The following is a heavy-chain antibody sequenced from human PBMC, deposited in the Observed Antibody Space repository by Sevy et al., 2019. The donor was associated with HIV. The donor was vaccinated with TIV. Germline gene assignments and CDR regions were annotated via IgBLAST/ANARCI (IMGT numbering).Heavy chain of an antibody. CDR1: GDSVSSNSPA. CDR2: TYYRSKWYN. CDR3: ARGWLRSGFDI. J-gene: IGHJ3*02. D-gene: IGHD5-12*01. V-gene: IGHV6-1*01. Sequence: KQSQTLSLTCAISGDSVSSNSPAWNWIRQSPSRGLEWLGRTYYRSKWYNDYAVSVKSRITINPDTSKNQFSLQLNSVTPEETAVYYCARGWLRSGFDIWGQWTMVTVSS.